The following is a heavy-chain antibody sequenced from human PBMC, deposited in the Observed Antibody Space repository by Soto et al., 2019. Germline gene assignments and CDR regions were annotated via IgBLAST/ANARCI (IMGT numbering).Heavy chain of an antibody. D-gene: IGHD3-3*01. CDR2: ISAYNGNT. V-gene: IGHV1-18*04. Sequence: ASVKVSCKASGYTFTSYGISWVRQAPGQGLEWMGWISAYNGNTNYAQKLQGRVTMTTDTSTSTAYMELRSLRSDDTAVYYCARVFPAYDFWSGYYPYYYYYGMDVWGQGTTVTSP. CDR1: GYTFTSYG. J-gene: IGHJ6*02. CDR3: ARVFPAYDFWSGYYPYYYYYGMDV.